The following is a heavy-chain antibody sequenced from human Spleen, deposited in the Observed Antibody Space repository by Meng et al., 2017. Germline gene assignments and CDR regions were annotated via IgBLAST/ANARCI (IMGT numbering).Heavy chain of an antibody. D-gene: IGHD1-26*01. Sequence: GESLKISCEASGFTFSSYAMNWVRQAPGKGLEWTSSISTSSTFIHYAVSVKGRFTISRDNAKNSLYLQMNSLRAEDTAVYYCARDRQWELPANRNSFDYWGQGTLVTVSS. J-gene: IGHJ4*02. CDR1: GFTFSSYA. CDR2: ISTSSTFI. V-gene: IGHV3-21*04. CDR3: ARDRQWELPANRNSFDY.